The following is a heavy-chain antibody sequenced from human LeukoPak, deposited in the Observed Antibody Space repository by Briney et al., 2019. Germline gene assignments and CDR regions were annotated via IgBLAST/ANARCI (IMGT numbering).Heavy chain of an antibody. D-gene: IGHD2-15*01. J-gene: IGHJ4*02. V-gene: IGHV4-31*03. Sequence: SQTLSLTCTVSGGSISSGGYYCSWIRQHPGKGLEWIGYIYYSGSTYYNPSLKSRVTISVDTSKNQFSLKLSSVTAADTAVYYCASGYCSGGSCYRWIDYWGQGTLVTVSS. CDR3: ASGYCSGGSCYRWIDY. CDR1: GGSISSGGYY. CDR2: IYYSGST.